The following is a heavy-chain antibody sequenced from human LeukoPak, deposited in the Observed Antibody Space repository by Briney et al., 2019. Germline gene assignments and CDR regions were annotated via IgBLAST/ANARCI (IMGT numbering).Heavy chain of an antibody. CDR3: ARGGGVYDYVWGSYRYTALDFDY. CDR2: ISAYNGNT. V-gene: IGHV1-18*01. D-gene: IGHD3-16*02. CDR1: GYTFTSYG. J-gene: IGHJ4*02. Sequence: ASVKVSCKASGYTFTSYGISWVRQAPGQGLEWRGCISAYNGNTNYAQKLQGRVTMTTDTSTSTAYMELRSLRSDDTAVYYCARGGGVYDYVWGSYRYTALDFDYWGQGTLVTVSS.